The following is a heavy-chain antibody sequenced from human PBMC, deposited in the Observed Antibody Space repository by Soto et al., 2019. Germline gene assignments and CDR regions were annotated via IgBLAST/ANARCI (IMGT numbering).Heavy chain of an antibody. CDR3: AKDWAESSSYYMDV. D-gene: IGHD6-13*01. J-gene: IGHJ6*03. CDR2: ISWDGGST. CDR1: GFTFSSYT. V-gene: IGHV3-43*01. Sequence: GGSLRLSCAASGFTFSSYTMHWVRQAPGKGLEWVSLISWDGGSTYYADSVRGRFTISRDNSKNSLYLQMNSLRTEDTALYYCAKDWAESSSYYMDVWGKGTTVTVSS.